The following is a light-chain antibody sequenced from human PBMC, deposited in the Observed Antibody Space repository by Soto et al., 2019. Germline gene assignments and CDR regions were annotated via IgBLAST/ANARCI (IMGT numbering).Light chain of an antibody. CDR2: AAS. CDR1: QTISYY. J-gene: IGKJ1*01. Sequence: DIPMTQSPSSLSASVGDRVTITCRASQTISYYLNWYQQKPGKAPKLLIYAASTLQSGVPSRFNGNGSGTDFTLTISSLQPGDIGTYYCQQSYITLRTFGQGTTVEIK. V-gene: IGKV1-39*01. CDR3: QQSYITLRT.